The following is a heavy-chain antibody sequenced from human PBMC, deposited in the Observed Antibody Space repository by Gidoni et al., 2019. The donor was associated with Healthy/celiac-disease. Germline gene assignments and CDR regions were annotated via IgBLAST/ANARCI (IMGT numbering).Heavy chain of an antibody. CDR2: IYYSGST. CDR3: AKNPLSYGSGKPNWFDP. Sequence: QLQLQESGPGLVKPSETLSLTCTVSGGSISSSSYYWGWIRQPPGKGLEWIGSIYYSGSTYYNPSLKSRVTISVDTSKNQFSLKLSSVTAADTAVYYCAKNPLSYGSGKPNWFDPWGQGTLVTVSS. J-gene: IGHJ5*02. V-gene: IGHV4-39*01. CDR1: GGSISSSSYY. D-gene: IGHD3-10*01.